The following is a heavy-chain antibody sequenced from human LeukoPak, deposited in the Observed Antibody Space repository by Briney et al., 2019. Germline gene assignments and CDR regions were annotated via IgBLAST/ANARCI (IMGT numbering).Heavy chain of an antibody. V-gene: IGHV3-66*01. D-gene: IGHD4-17*01. Sequence: GGSLRLSCAASGFTVSNNYISWVRQAPGKGLESVAVIHGGGDTHYADSVKGRFTISRDNAKNTLYLQTNSLRAEDTAVYYCARPYGDYPNWGQGTLVTVSS. CDR3: ARPYGDYPN. J-gene: IGHJ4*02. CDR1: GFTVSNNY. CDR2: IHGGGDT.